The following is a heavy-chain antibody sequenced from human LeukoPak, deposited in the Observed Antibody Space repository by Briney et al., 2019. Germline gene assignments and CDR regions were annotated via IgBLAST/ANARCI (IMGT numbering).Heavy chain of an antibody. CDR3: SRESGAFCPFGY. Sequence: SETLSLTCGVSGGSISSTNWWRWVRQPPGQGLEWIGEISLTGETNYNPSLNGRVTMSLDESRNQLSLDLTSVTAAATAIYYCSRESGAFCPFGYCGQGTLVTVPP. D-gene: IGHD1-26*01. V-gene: IGHV4-4*02. CDR1: GGSISSTNW. J-gene: IGHJ4*02. CDR2: ISLTGET.